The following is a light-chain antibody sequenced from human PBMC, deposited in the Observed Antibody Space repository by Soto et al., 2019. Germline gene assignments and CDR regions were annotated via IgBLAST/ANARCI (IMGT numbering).Light chain of an antibody. V-gene: IGKV3-20*01. J-gene: IGKJ5*01. CDR1: QSVSSN. Sequence: EIVLTQSPATLSVSPVERATLSSRASQSVSSNLAWYQQKPGQAPRLLIYGASSRATGIPDRFSGSGSGTDFTLTITRLEPEDSAVYFCQQYTGPPTTFGQGTRLEVK. CDR2: GAS. CDR3: QQYTGPPTT.